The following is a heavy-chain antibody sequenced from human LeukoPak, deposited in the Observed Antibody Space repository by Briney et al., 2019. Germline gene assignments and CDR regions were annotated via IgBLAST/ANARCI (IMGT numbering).Heavy chain of an antibody. CDR1: GYTFTSYG. Sequence: GASVKVSCKASGYTFTSYGISWVRQAPGQGLEWMGWISAYNGNTNYAQKLQGRVTMTTDTSTSTVYMELRSLRSDDTAAYYCARDRGWELGYCSGGSCYDENWFDPWGQGTLVTVSS. CDR3: ARDRGWELGYCSGGSCYDENWFDP. J-gene: IGHJ5*02. CDR2: ISAYNGNT. V-gene: IGHV1-18*01. D-gene: IGHD2-15*01.